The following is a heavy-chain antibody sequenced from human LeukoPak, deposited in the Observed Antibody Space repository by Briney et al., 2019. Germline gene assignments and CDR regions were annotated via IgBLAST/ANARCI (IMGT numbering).Heavy chain of an antibody. Sequence: GSSVKVSCKASGGTFSKFGISWVRQAPGEGLEWMGGIIPMFGAANYAQKFQGRVTITTDESTTTAHMELISLTSDDTAVYFCATEGPNYYMDVWGKGTTATVSS. V-gene: IGHV1-69*05. J-gene: IGHJ6*03. CDR2: IIPMFGAA. CDR3: ATEGPNYYMDV. CDR1: GGTFSKFG.